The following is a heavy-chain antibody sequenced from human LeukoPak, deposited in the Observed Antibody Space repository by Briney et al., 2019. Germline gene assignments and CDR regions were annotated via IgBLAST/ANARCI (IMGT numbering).Heavy chain of an antibody. CDR1: GYCFTSYW. CDR2: IYPGDSDT. J-gene: IGHJ4*02. V-gene: IGHV5-51*01. D-gene: IGHD3-9*01. CDR3: ATSRAHLRYFDCLYQPLDY. Sequence: GESLKISSKGSGYCFTSYWIGWVRPMPGKGLEWMGIIYPGDSDTRYSPSFQGQGTISADKDNSAAYLQWSSLKASDTAMYYYATSRAHLRYFDCLYQPLDYWGQGTLVTVSS.